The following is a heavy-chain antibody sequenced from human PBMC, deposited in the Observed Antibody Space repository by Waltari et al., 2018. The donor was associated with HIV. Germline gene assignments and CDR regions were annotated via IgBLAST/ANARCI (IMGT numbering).Heavy chain of an antibody. Sequence: ASGGTFNNYAITWVRQAPGQGLEWMGGIIPVFGTTNYAQKFQGRLTIIADESTSTGYMELSSLRSEDTAVYYCARMATVVDWYFDLWGRGTLVTVSS. CDR3: ARMATVVDWYFDL. J-gene: IGHJ2*01. CDR2: IIPVFGTT. D-gene: IGHD2-15*01. CDR1: GGTFNNYA. V-gene: IGHV1-69*01.